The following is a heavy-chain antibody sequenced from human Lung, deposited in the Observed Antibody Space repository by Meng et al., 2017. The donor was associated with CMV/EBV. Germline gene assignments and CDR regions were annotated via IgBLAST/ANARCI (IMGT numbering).Heavy chain of an antibody. Sequence: GGSLRLSXAASGFIFSSFNMNWVRQAPGKGLEWVSSISARSSYIYYADSVKGRVTISRDNPKDCLYLQMSSLRSEDTAVYYCASQEAGPYSGYEGRFDYWGQGTLVTVSS. CDR2: ISARSSYI. D-gene: IGHD5-12*01. CDR1: GFIFSSFN. CDR3: ASQEAGPYSGYEGRFDY. V-gene: IGHV3-21*04. J-gene: IGHJ4*02.